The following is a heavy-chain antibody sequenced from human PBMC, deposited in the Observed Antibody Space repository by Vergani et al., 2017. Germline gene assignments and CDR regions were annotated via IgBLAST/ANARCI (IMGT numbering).Heavy chain of an antibody. CDR3: ASLHNLLNDGSGSYYYY. J-gene: IGHJ4*02. CDR1: GYSFTSYW. D-gene: IGHD3-10*01. Sequence: EVQLVQSGAEVKKPGESLKISCKGSGYSFTSYWIGWVRQMPGKGLEWMGIIYPGDSDTRYSPSFQGQVTISADKSISTAYLQWSSLKASDTAMYYCASLHNLLNDGSGSYYYYWGQGTLVTVSS. CDR2: IYPGDSDT. V-gene: IGHV5-51*01.